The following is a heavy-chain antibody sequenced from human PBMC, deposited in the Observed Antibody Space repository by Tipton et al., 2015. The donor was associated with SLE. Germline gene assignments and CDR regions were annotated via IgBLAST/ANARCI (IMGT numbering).Heavy chain of an antibody. V-gene: IGHV4-59*11. CDR3: ARDRHYRGNVWFDP. J-gene: IGHJ5*02. Sequence: PGLVKPSETLSLKCSVSGGSISSQYWSWIRQTPGKGLEWIGFIYSSGSTKYNPSLKSRVTISVDMSKNQFSLKLSSVTAADTARYYCARDRHYRGNVWFDPWGQGTLVSVSS. CDR1: GGSISSQY. D-gene: IGHD5-12*01. CDR2: IYSSGST.